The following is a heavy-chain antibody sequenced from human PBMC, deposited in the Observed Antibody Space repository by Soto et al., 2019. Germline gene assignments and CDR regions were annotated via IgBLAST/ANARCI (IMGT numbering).Heavy chain of an antibody. CDR3: ARDRGYSYGRDPNNYFDY. Sequence: PSETLSLTCTVSGGSISSGGYYWSWIRQHPGKGLEWIGYIYYSGSTYYNPSLKSRVTISVDTSKNQFSLKLSSVTAADTAVYYCARDRGYSYGRDPNNYFDYWGQGTLVTVSS. D-gene: IGHD5-18*01. CDR2: IYYSGST. CDR1: GGSISSGGYY. V-gene: IGHV4-31*03. J-gene: IGHJ4*02.